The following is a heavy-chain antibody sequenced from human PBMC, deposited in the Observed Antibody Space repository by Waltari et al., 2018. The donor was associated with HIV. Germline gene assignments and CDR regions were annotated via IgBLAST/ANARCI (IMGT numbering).Heavy chain of an antibody. CDR1: GGSLSSSSYY. CDR2: IYYSGST. Sequence: QLQLQESGPGLVKPSETLSLTCTVSGGSLSSSSYYWGWIRQPPGTGREGIGSIYYSGSTYYNPSLKSRVTISVDTSKNQFSLKLSSVTAADTAVYYCARWADPGIFGGTKAYYYYGMDVWGQGTTVTVSS. V-gene: IGHV4-39*01. J-gene: IGHJ6*02. D-gene: IGHD3-3*01. CDR3: ARWADPGIFGGTKAYYYYGMDV.